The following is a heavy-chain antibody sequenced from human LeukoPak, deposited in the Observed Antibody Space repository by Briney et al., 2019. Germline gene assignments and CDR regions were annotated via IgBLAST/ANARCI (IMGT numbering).Heavy chain of an antibody. CDR2: ISSTSSTV. CDR3: ARGRDSSSSYPGY. Sequence: TGGSLRLSWAVSGFTFSSYSMTWVRQAPGKGLEWVSYISSTSSTVYYADSVKGRFTISRDNVKNSLYLQMNSLRAEDTAVYYCARGRDSSSSYPGYWGQGTLVTVSS. J-gene: IGHJ4*02. CDR1: GFTFSSYS. D-gene: IGHD6-6*01. V-gene: IGHV3-48*01.